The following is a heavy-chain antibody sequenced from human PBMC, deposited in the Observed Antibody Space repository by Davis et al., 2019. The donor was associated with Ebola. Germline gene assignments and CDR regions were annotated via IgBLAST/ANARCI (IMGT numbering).Heavy chain of an antibody. CDR1: GFTFSSYS. J-gene: IGHJ4*02. Sequence: GESLKISCAASGFTFSSYSMNWVRQAPGKGLEWVSYISSSTSTIYYADSVKGRFTISRDNAKNTLYLQMNSLRAKDTAVYYCASLDYSNYVGGKYWGQGTLVTVSS. CDR2: ISSSTSTI. CDR3: ASLDYSNYVGGKY. D-gene: IGHD4-11*01. V-gene: IGHV3-48*04.